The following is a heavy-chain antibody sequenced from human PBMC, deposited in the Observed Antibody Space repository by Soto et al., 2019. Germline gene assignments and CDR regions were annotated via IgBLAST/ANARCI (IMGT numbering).Heavy chain of an antibody. CDR3: SRDGMTTGDT. CDR1: GVSVSSFS. D-gene: IGHD2-21*02. J-gene: IGHJ4*02. Sequence: PESLSLTCLVSGVSVSSFSWSWVRQLANKGLGWIGRVFSSVSATYSPSLKSRVRISMDTPENRISLKLDSVTAADAGVYYCSRDGMTTGDTWGPGTLVTVSS. CDR2: VFSSVSA. V-gene: IGHV4-4*07.